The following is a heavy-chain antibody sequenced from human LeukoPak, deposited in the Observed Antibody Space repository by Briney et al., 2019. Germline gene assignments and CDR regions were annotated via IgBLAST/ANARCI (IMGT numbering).Heavy chain of an antibody. CDR1: GFTFSSYA. V-gene: IGHV3-23*01. J-gene: IGHJ4*02. CDR2: ISGSGGST. CDR3: AKNQYCTNGVCSGFGY. Sequence: GGSLRLSCAASGFTFSSYAMSWVRQAPGKGLEWVSAISGSGGSTYYADSVEGRFTISRDNSKNTLYLQMNSLRAEDTAVYYCAKNQYCTNGVCSGFGYWGQGTLVTVSS. D-gene: IGHD2-8*01.